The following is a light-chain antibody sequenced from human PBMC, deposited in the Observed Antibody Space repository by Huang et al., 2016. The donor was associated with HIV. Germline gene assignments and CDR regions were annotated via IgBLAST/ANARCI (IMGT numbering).Light chain of an antibody. V-gene: IGKV3-15*01. CDR3: QQYNDWLLT. J-gene: IGKJ1*01. CDR1: QSLSSQ. CDR2: GVS. Sequence: EIVMTQSPATLSVSPGERVTLSCRASQSLSSQLAWYQQKRGQAPRLLIYGVSTRATDIPARFSGSGSGTDFTLTINSLQSEDFATYYCQQYNDWLLTFGQGTEVEIK.